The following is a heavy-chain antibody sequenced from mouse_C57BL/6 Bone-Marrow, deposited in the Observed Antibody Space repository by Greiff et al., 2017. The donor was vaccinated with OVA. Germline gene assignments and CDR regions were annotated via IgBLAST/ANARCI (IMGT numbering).Heavy chain of an antibody. CDR1: GYSFTGYY. Sequence: HLQQSGPELVKPGASVKISCKASGYSFTGYYMYRVKQSPEKGLEWVGVIYPSTGGTTFNQKFKAQAPLTVDKSSSTAYMKLKSLTSEDSAVYYCARAGAFDYWGQGTTLTVSS. CDR2: IYPSTGGT. J-gene: IGHJ2*01. V-gene: IGHV1-42*01. CDR3: ARAGAFDY.